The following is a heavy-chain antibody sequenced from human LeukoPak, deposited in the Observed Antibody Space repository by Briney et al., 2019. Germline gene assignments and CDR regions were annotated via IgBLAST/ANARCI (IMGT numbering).Heavy chain of an antibody. V-gene: IGHV3-23*01. Sequence: GGSLRLSSAASGFTFSSYAMSWVRQAPGRGLEWVSGISASGGSTYYADSVKGRFIISRENSKNTLYLQMSSLRAEDTAIYYCVKDGGYSSSCYYFDYWGQGTLVTVSS. CDR3: VKDGGYSSSCYYFDY. J-gene: IGHJ4*02. CDR1: GFTFSSYA. CDR2: ISASGGST. D-gene: IGHD6-13*01.